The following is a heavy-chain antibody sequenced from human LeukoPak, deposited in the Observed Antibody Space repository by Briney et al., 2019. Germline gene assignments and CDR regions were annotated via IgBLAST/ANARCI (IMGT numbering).Heavy chain of an antibody. V-gene: IGHV4-39*01. J-gene: IGHJ4*02. CDR1: GGSISSSSYY. CDR3: ARHRLTTESYFDY. Sequence: SETLSLTCTVSGGSISSSSYYWGWIRQPPGKGLEWIGSIYYSGSTYYNPSLKSRVTISVDTSKNQFSLKLSSVTAADTAVYYCARHRLTTESYFDYWGQGTLVTVSS. CDR2: IYYSGST. D-gene: IGHD4-17*01.